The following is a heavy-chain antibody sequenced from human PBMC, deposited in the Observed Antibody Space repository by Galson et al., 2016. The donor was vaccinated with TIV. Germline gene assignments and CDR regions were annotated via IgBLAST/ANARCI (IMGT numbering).Heavy chain of an antibody. CDR2: IRQDGNEI. J-gene: IGHJ4*02. Sequence: SLRLSCAGSGFTFSDYWMSWVRQAPGKGLEWVANIRQDGNEIYYVDSVKGRFTISGDNAKDSLYLQMNSLRAEDTAVYYCARVSNSDYHGWGSSWKYWGQGTLVTVSS. CDR1: GFTFSDYW. D-gene: IGHD3-10*01. V-gene: IGHV3-7*01. CDR3: ARVSNSDYHGWGSSWKY.